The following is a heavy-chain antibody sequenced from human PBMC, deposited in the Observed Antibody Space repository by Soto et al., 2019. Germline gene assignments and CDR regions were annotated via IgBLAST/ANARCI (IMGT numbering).Heavy chain of an antibody. J-gene: IGHJ4*02. CDR3: AKDLSSGYYHQFDY. CDR2: ISYDGSNK. V-gene: IGHV3-30*18. Sequence: PGGSLRLSCAASGFTFSSYGMHWVRQAPGKGLEWVAVISYDGSNKYYADSVKGRFTISRDNSKNTLYLQMNSLRAEDTAVYYCAKDLSSGYYHQFDYWGQGTLVTVSS. CDR1: GFTFSSYG. D-gene: IGHD3-22*01.